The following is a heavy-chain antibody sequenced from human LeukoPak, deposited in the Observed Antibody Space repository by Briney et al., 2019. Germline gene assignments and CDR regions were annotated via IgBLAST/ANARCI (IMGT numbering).Heavy chain of an antibody. V-gene: IGHV3-74*01. J-gene: IGHJ4*02. Sequence: GGSLRLSCAASGFTFRNYWMYWVRQAPGKGLVWVSHINSAGTATTYADPGKGRFTISRDNAKNTLYLQMNSLRAEDTAVYYCARDVRRRGGYVALDSWGQGTLVTVSS. D-gene: IGHD5-12*01. CDR1: GFTFRNYW. CDR2: INSAGTAT. CDR3: ARDVRRRGGYVALDS.